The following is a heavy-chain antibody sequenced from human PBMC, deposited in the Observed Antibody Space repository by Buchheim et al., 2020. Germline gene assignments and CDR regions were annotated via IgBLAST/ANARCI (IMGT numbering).Heavy chain of an antibody. D-gene: IGHD5-12*01. J-gene: IGHJ6*03. CDR1: GFTFSSYG. CDR2: ISYDGSNK. V-gene: IGHV3-30*18. CDR3: AKDGDIVAKFFYYNYMDV. Sequence: QVQLVESGGGVVQPGRSLRLSCAASGFTFSSYGMHWVRQAPGKGLEWVAVISYDGSNKYYADSVKGRFTISRDNSKNTLYLQMNSLRAEDTAVYYCAKDGDIVAKFFYYNYMDVWGKGTT.